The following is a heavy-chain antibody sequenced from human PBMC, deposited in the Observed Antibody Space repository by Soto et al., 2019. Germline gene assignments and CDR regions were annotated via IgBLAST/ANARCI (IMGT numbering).Heavy chain of an antibody. D-gene: IGHD1-26*01. V-gene: IGHV3-30*18. Sequence: GGSLRLSCAASEFTFSNYGIHWVRQAPGKGLEWVAAISHDGNYQNYVDSVKGRFTISRDNSKNSLYLQMNSLRTEDTALYYCAKDSGSSGSYYDPFDYWGQGTLVTVSS. CDR2: ISHDGNYQ. CDR1: EFTFSNYG. J-gene: IGHJ4*02. CDR3: AKDSGSSGSYYDPFDY.